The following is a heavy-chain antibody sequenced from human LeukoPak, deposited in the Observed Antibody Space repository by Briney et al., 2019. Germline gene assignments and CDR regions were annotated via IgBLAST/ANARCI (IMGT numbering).Heavy chain of an antibody. CDR3: ARGGGLDV. CDR1: GFTFSSYS. V-gene: IGHV3-7*03. Sequence: GGSLRLSCAASGFTFSSYSMNWARQAPGKGLEWVASINHNGNVNYYVDSGKGRFTISRDNAKNSLYLQMSNLRAEDTAVYFCARGGGLDVWGQGATVTVSS. J-gene: IGHJ6*02. CDR2: INHNGNVN. D-gene: IGHD3-16*01.